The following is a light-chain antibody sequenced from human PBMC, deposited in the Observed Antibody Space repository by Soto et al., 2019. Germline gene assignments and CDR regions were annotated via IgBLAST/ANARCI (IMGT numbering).Light chain of an antibody. CDR1: QGISNY. CDR2: GAT. J-gene: IGKJ5*01. V-gene: IGKV1-9*01. CDR3: QQLKSYVT. Sequence: IQLTQSPFSLSASVGDRVTITCRASQGISNYLAWYQQKPGKTPRLLIYGATTLQSGVPSRFSGSGSGTDFALTISSLQPEDFATYYCQQLKSYVTFGQGTRLEIK.